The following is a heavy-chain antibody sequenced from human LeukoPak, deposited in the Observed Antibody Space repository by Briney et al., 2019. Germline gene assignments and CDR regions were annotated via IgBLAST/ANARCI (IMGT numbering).Heavy chain of an antibody. Sequence: PGGSLRLSCAASGFTFNSYGMHWVRQAPGKGLEWVAVIWYDGSNKYYADSVKGRFTISRDNSKNTLYLQMNSLRAEDTAVYYCARGGSSWPFDYWGQGTLVTVSS. D-gene: IGHD6-13*01. CDR3: ARGGSSWPFDY. J-gene: IGHJ4*02. CDR1: GFTFNSYG. CDR2: IWYDGSNK. V-gene: IGHV3-33*01.